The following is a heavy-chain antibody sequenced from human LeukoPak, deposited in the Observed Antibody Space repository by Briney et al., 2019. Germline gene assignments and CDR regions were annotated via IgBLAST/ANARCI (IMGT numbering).Heavy chain of an antibody. Sequence: PSETLSLTCTVSGGSISSSSYYWGGIRQPPGKGLEGIGSIYYSGSTYYNPSLKSRVTISVDTSKNQFSLKLTSVTAADTAVYYCARYSYGWRGYFDYWGQGTLVTVSS. J-gene: IGHJ4*02. V-gene: IGHV4-39*07. CDR3: ARYSYGWRGYFDY. CDR2: IYYSGST. D-gene: IGHD5-18*01. CDR1: GGSISSSSYY.